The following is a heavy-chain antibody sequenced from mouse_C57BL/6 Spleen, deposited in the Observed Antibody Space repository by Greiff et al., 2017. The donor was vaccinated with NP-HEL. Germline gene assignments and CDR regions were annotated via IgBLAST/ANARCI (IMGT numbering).Heavy chain of an antibody. J-gene: IGHJ4*01. CDR3: ARGIDYYAMDY. CDR1: GFTFSDYG. V-gene: IGHV5-17*01. CDR2: ISSGSSTL. Sequence: EVQLVESGGGLVKPGGSLKLSCAASGFTFSDYGMHWVRQAPEKGLEWVAYISSGSSTLYYADTVQGRFTISRDNAKNNLFLQMTSLRSEDTAMYYCARGIDYYAMDYWGQGTSVTVSS.